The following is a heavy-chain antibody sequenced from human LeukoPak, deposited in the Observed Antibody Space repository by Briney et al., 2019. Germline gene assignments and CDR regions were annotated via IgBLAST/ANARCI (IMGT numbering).Heavy chain of an antibody. D-gene: IGHD3-10*02. V-gene: IGHV3-11*01. CDR1: GFTFSDYY. J-gene: IGHJ6*02. Sequence: PGGSLRLSCAASGFTFSDYYMSWIRQAPGKGLEWVSYISSSGSTIYYADSVKGRFTISRDNAKNSLYLQMNSLRAEDTAVYYCARVMLPYYYYGMDVWGQGTTVTVSS. CDR2: ISSSGSTI. CDR3: ARVMLPYYYYGMDV.